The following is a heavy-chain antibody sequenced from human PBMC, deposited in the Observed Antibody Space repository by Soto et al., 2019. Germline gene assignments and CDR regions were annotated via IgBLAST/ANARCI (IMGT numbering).Heavy chain of an antibody. V-gene: IGHV3-21*01. D-gene: IGHD5-12*01. J-gene: IGHJ4*02. CDR3: ARSPGRDGYNHFDY. CDR1: GFTFSIYS. CDR2: ISSSSDYI. Sequence: EVQLVESGGGLVKPGWSLRLSCAASGFTFSIYSMNWVRQAPGKGLEWVSSISSSSDYIYYADSVKGRFTISRDNAKNSLYLQMNSVRAEDTAVYYCARSPGRDGYNHFDYWGQGTLVTVSS.